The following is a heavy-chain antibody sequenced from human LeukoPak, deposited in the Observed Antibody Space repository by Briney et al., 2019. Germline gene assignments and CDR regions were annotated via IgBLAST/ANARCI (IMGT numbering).Heavy chain of an antibody. J-gene: IGHJ4*02. CDR2: MNPNSGNT. Sequence: ASVKVSCKASGYTFTSYDINWVRQATGQGLEWMGWMNPNSGNTGYAQKFQGRVTMTRNTSISTAYMELSSLRSEDTAVYYCARTNSLRKPGNGIVVVAAATGYFDYWGQGTLVTVSS. V-gene: IGHV1-8*01. CDR3: ARTNSLRKPGNGIVVVAAATGYFDY. CDR1: GYTFTSYD. D-gene: IGHD2-15*01.